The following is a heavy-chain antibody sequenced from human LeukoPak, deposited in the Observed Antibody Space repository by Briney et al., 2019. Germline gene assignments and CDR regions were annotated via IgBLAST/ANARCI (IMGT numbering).Heavy chain of an antibody. CDR3: ARHAPSDTTGWYYFDY. V-gene: IGHV4-34*01. CDR1: GGSFSGYY. D-gene: IGHD6-19*01. Sequence: SETLSLTCAVYGGSFSGYYWSWIRQPPGKGLEWIGEINHSGSTNYNPSLKSRVTISVDTSKSQFSLKLSSVTAADTAVYYCARHAPSDTTGWYYFDYWGQGTLVTVSS. CDR2: INHSGST. J-gene: IGHJ4*02.